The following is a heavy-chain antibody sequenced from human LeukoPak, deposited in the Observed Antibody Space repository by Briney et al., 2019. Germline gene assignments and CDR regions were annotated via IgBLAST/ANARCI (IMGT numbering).Heavy chain of an antibody. CDR3: ARDRPKDDAFDI. J-gene: IGHJ3*02. CDR2: INPNSGGT. CDR1: GYTFTGYY. V-gene: IGHV1-2*02. Sequence: ASVKVSCKASGYTFTGYYMHWVRQAPGQGLEWMGWINPNSGGTNYAQKFQGRVTMTRDTSISTAYMELSRLRSDDTAVCFCARDRPKDDAFDIWGQGTTVTVSS.